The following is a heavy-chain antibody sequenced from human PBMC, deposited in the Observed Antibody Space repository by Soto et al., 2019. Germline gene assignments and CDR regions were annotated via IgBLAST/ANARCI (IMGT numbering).Heavy chain of an antibody. V-gene: IGHV1-18*01. D-gene: IGHD6-13*01. J-gene: IGHJ4*02. CDR3: ARIIAAAVDFDY. Sequence: QVQLVQSGAEVKKPGASVKVSCKASGYTFTSSGISWVRQAPGQGLEWMGWISANNGNTNYAQNLQGIVTMATNASTSTAYTQLRSLKSDDTAVYYCARIIAAAVDFDYWGQGTLVTVSS. CDR1: GYTFTSSG. CDR2: ISANNGNT.